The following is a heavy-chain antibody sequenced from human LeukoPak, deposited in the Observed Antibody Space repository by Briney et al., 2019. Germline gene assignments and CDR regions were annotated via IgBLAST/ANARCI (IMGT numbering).Heavy chain of an antibody. CDR3: ARVSHYYDSSGYYYVRAFDI. J-gene: IGHJ3*02. D-gene: IGHD3-22*01. V-gene: IGHV4-4*07. Sequence: SETLSLTCTVPGGSSSSSYWSWIRQPAGKGLEWIGRISTSGSTNYNPSLKSRVTMSVDTSNNQFSLKLSSVTAADTAVYYCARVSHYYDSSGYYYVRAFDIWGQGTMVTVSS. CDR2: ISTSGST. CDR1: GGSSSSSY.